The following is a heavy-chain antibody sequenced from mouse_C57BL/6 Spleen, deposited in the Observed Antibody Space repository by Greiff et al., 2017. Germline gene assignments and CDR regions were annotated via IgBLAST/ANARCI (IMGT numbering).Heavy chain of an antibody. V-gene: IGHV1-9*01. CDR1: GYTFTGYW. J-gene: IGHJ3*01. CDR2: ILLGSGST. D-gene: IGHD1-1*01. CDR3: ARGDYYGSSPCSY. Sequence: QVQLQQSGAELLKPGASVNLSCKATGYTFTGYWLEWVKRWPGHGLEWIGKILLGSGSTNYNEKLKGESTFTADTYSNRVYMQLSSLTTEDSAMYYCARGDYYGSSPCSYWGKGALVTVSA.